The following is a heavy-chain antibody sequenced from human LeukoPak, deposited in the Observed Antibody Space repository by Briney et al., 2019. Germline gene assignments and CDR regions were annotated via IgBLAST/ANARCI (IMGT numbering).Heavy chain of an antibody. CDR1: GGSISSYY. CDR3: ARHGSSSSPEFDY. D-gene: IGHD6-6*01. V-gene: IGHV4-59*08. J-gene: IGHJ4*02. Sequence: SETLSLTCTVSGGSISSYYWSWIRQPPGKGLEWIGYIYYSGSTNYNPSLKSRVIISVDTSKNQFSLKLSSVTAADTAVYYCARHGSSSSPEFDYWGQGTLVTVSS. CDR2: IYYSGST.